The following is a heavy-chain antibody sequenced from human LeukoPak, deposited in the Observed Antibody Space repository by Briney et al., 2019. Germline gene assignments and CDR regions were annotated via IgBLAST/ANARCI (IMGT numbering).Heavy chain of an antibody. V-gene: IGHV3-66*01. CDR3: ARVEYGGNSLFY. CDR1: GFTVSSNY. CDR2: IYSGGST. D-gene: IGHD4-23*01. Sequence: GGSLRLSCAASGFTVSSNYMSWVRQAPGKGLEWVSVIYSGGSTYYADSVKGRFTISRDNAKNSLYLQMNSLRAEDTAVYYCARVEYGGNSLFYWGQGTLVTVSS. J-gene: IGHJ4*02.